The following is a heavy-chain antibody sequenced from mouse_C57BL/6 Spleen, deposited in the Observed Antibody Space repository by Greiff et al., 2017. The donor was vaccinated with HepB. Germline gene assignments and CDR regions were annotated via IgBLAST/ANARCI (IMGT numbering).Heavy chain of an antibody. Sequence: EVKLVESEGGLVQPGSSMKLSCTASGFTFSDYYMAWVRQVPEKGLEWVANINYDGSSTYYLDSLKSRFIISRDNAKNILYLQMSSLKSEDTATYCCAREAWLGYFDYWGQGTTLTVSS. J-gene: IGHJ2*01. CDR1: GFTFSDYY. D-gene: IGHD2-2*01. V-gene: IGHV5-16*01. CDR3: AREAWLGYFDY. CDR2: INYDGSST.